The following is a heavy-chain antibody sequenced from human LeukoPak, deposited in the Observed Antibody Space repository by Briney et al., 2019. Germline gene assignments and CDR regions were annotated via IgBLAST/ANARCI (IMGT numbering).Heavy chain of an antibody. CDR1: GGTFSSYA. CDR2: IIPIFGIA. D-gene: IGHD3-10*01. Sequence: GSSVKVSCKASGGTFSSYAISWVRQAPGQGLEWMGRIIPIFGIANYAQKFQGRVTITADKSTSTAYMELSSLRSEDTAVYYCARDRGDYYYGMDVWGQGTTVTVSS. CDR3: ARDRGDYYYGMDV. V-gene: IGHV1-69*04. J-gene: IGHJ6*02.